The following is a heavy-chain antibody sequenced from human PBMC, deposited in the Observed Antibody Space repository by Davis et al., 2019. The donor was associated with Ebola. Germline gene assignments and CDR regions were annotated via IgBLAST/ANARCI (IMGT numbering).Heavy chain of an antibody. D-gene: IGHD5-12*01. J-gene: IGHJ4*02. CDR3: AREGGYMDSYYFDY. V-gene: IGHV3-33*01. CDR1: GFTFSSYG. CDR2: IWYDGSNK. Sequence: GGSLRLSCAASGFTFSSYGMHWVRQAPGKGLEWVAVIWYDGSNKYYADSVKGRFTISRDNSKNTLYLQMNSLRAEDTAVYYCAREGGYMDSYYFDYWGQGTLVTVSS.